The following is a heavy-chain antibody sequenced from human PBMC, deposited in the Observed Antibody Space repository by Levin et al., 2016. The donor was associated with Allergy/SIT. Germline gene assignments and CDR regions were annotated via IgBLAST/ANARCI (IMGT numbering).Heavy chain of an antibody. V-gene: IGHV1-69*01. Sequence: WVRQAPGQGLEWMGGIIPIFGTANYAQKFQGRVTITADESTSTAYMELSSLRSEDTAVYYCARAGDYDFWSGWPRSWFDPWGQGTLVTVSS. J-gene: IGHJ5*02. CDR3: ARAGDYDFWSGWPRSWFDP. D-gene: IGHD3-3*01. CDR2: IIPIFGTA.